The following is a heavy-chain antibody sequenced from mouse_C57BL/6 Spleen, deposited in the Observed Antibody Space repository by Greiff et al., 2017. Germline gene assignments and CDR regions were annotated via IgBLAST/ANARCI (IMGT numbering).Heavy chain of an antibody. D-gene: IGHD2-5*01. V-gene: IGHV1-15*01. J-gene: IGHJ1*03. Sequence: QVQLQQSGAELVRPGASVTLSCKASGYTFTDYEMHWVKQTPVHGLEWIGAIDPETGGTAYNQKFKGKAILTADKSSSTAYMELRSLTSEGSAVYYCTSLYYSNYGGYFDVWGTGTTVTVSS. CDR1: GYTFTDYE. CDR2: IDPETGGT. CDR3: TSLYYSNYGGYFDV.